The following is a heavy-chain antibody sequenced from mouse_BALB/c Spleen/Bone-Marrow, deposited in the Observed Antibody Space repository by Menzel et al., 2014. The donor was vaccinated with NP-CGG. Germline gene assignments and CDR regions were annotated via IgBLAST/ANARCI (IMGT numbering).Heavy chain of an antibody. CDR2: IWSGGST. CDR1: GFSLTSYG. V-gene: IGHV2-2*02. Sequence: QVQLQQSGPGLVQPSQSLSITCTVSGFSLTSYGVHWVRLSPGKGLEWLGVIWSGGSTDYNAAFISRLSISKDNSKSQVFFKMNSLQANDTAIYYCAREEFYARDFWGRRTSVPVSS. J-gene: IGHJ4*01. CDR3: AREEFYARDF.